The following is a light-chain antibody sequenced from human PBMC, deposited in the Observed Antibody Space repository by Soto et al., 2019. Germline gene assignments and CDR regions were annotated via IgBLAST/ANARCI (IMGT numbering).Light chain of an antibody. CDR3: HQYDTYPT. V-gene: IGKV1-5*01. CDR2: DAS. J-gene: IGKJ1*01. CDR1: QSVSSW. Sequence: DIQMTQSPSTLSASVGDRVTITCRASQSVSSWLAWYQQKLGKAPKLLIYDASRLESGVPSRFSGSGSETEFTLTISSLQPDDSATYYCHQYDTYPTFGQGTKVEIQ.